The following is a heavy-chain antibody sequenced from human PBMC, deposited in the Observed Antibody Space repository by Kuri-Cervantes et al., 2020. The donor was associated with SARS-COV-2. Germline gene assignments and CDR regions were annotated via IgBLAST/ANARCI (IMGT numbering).Heavy chain of an antibody. CDR3: ARDYYDSSGYFISGLWFDP. Sequence: GGSLRLSCAASGFTFSSYAMHWVRQAPGKGLEWVAVISYDGSNKYYADSVKGGFTISRDNSKNTLYLQMNSLRAEDTAVYYCARDYYDSSGYFISGLWFDPWGQGTPVTVSS. CDR1: GFTFSSYA. V-gene: IGHV3-30-3*01. J-gene: IGHJ5*02. D-gene: IGHD3-22*01. CDR2: ISYDGSNK.